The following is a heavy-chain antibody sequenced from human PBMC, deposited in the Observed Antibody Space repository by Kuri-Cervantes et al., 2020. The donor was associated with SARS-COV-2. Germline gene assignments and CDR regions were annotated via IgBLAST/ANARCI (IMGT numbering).Heavy chain of an antibody. CDR3: ARVGYSYGYGFDY. CDR1: GFTVSSNY. Sequence: GESLKISCAASGFTVSSNYMSWVRQAPGKGLEWVSYISSSSSTIYYADSVKGRFTISRDNAKNSLYLQMNSLRDEDTAVYYCARVGYSYGYGFDYWGQGTLVTVSS. D-gene: IGHD5-18*01. CDR2: ISSSSSTI. V-gene: IGHV3-48*02. J-gene: IGHJ4*02.